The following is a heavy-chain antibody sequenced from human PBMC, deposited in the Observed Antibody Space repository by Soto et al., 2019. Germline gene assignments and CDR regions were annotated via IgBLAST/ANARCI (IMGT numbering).Heavy chain of an antibody. V-gene: IGHV1-46*01. J-gene: IGHJ5*02. CDR1: GYSFTNFF. CDR2: VDPTGDSA. D-gene: IGHD3-22*01. CDR3: AREFPSTYYFDP. Sequence: ASVKVSCKTSGYSFTNFFIHWVRQAPGQGPEWMGNVDPTGDSATYAQKFQGRVTMASDTSTRTVYMELSSLTSEDTAIYYCAREFPSTYYFDPWGQGTQVTVSP.